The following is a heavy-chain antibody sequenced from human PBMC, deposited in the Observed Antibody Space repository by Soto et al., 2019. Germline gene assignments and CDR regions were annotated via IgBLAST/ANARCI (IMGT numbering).Heavy chain of an antibody. Sequence: SETLSLTCTVSYGSISVSNVFWGWVRQPPGKGLEWIGNIDYSGTAYFTPSLGTRVTIPVDTSKNQFSLTLCSVTAADTAVYYCARVGGELELRAFGYYYYGMDVWGQGTTVTVSS. D-gene: IGHD1-7*01. V-gene: IGHV4-39*01. J-gene: IGHJ6*02. CDR1: YGSISVSNVF. CDR3: ARVGGELELRAFGYYYYGMDV. CDR2: IDYSGTA.